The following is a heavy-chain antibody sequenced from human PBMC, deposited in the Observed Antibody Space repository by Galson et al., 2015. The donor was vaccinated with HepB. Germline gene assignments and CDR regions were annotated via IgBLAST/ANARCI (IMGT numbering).Heavy chain of an antibody. CDR1: GGSVNSGGHY. CDR3: AGDQGDSGTFHVGWFNP. J-gene: IGHJ5*02. V-gene: IGHV4-31*03. D-gene: IGHD1-26*01. Sequence: TLSLTCNVSGGSVNSGGHYWSWIRQHPGKGLEFIAYIHYTGITYSNPSLKSRVSISVDTSKNQFSLKLHSVTAADTAVYYCAGDQGDSGTFHVGWFNPWGQGTLVAVS. CDR2: IHYTGIT.